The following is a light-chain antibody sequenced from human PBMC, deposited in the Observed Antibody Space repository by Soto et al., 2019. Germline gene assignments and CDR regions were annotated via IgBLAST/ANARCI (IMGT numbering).Light chain of an antibody. V-gene: IGKV3-11*01. CDR1: QSVSSY. Sequence: EIVLTQSPATLSLSPGERATLSCRASQSVSSYLAWYQQKPGQAPRLLIYDASNRDTGIPARFSGSGSGTDFSRNISRLEPEDFAVYYCQQLTNVPWTFGQGTNVEIK. CDR2: DAS. CDR3: QQLTNVPWT. J-gene: IGKJ1*01.